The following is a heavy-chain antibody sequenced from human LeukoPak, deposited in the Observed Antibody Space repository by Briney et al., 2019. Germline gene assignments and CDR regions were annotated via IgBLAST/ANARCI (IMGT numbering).Heavy chain of an antibody. CDR2: IKHDGSEK. CDR1: GFTFSSYS. CDR3: ARHNYYHFDY. D-gene: IGHD1-1*01. Sequence: PGGSLRLSCTASGFTFSSYSMTWVRQAPGKGLEWVANIKHDGSEKYYGDSVRGRAAISRDNAKNSVFLQMNTLRAEDTAVYFCARHNYYHFDYWGQGTLVTASS. J-gene: IGHJ4*02. V-gene: IGHV3-7*01.